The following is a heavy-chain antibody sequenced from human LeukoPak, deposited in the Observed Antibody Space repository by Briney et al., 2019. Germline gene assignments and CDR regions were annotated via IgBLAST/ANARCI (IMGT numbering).Heavy chain of an antibody. J-gene: IGHJ4*02. D-gene: IGHD2-21*01. CDR3: AKDYGGIPFDY. V-gene: IGHV3-23*01. CDR2: ISGSGGST. Sequence: PGGSLRLSCAASVFSFYNNSMRWVRQAPWKGLEWVSAISGSGGSTYYADSVKGRFTISRDNSKNTLYLQMNSLRVEDTAVYYCAKDYGGIPFDYWGQGTLVTVSS. CDR1: VFSFYNNS.